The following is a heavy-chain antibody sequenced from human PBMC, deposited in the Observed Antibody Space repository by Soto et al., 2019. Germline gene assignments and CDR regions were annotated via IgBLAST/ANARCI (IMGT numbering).Heavy chain of an antibody. V-gene: IGHV3-7*01. CDR3: GRLPSDRGIEGAVESV. CDR1: GFTFSSYW. Sequence: PRGYLRLSCAASGFTFSSYWMSWVRQSPGKGLEWVANIKQDGSEKYYVDSVKGRFTISRDNAKNSLYLQMNSLRAEDTAVYYCGRLPSDRGIEGAVESVCGKGT. J-gene: IGHJ6*03. CDR2: IKQDGSEK. D-gene: IGHD6-13*01.